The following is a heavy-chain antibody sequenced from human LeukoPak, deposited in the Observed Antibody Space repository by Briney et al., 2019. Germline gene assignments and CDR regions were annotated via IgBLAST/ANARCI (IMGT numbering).Heavy chain of an antibody. Sequence: SETLSLTCTVSGGSISSYYWSWIRQSPGKGLECIGYIHYTGSTNYNPSLKSRVTISVDKSKNQFSLKLSSVTAADTAVYYCAREGNAYCGGDCYFGGFDIWVQGTMVTVSS. CDR3: AREGNAYCGGDCYFGGFDI. D-gene: IGHD2-21*02. V-gene: IGHV4-59*12. CDR1: GGSISSYY. CDR2: IHYTGST. J-gene: IGHJ3*02.